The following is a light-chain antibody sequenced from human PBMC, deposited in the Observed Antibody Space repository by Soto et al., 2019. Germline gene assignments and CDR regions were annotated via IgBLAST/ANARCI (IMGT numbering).Light chain of an antibody. CDR2: GSS. CDR3: QQYDNSAWT. CDR1: QSVSSRY. Sequence: EMLLTQSPCTLYLSPAERSTLSCRASQSVSSRYLAVYQQKPGQDPRLLIYGSSSRAPGIPDRFSGSGSGTAFTLTISTLEPEDFAVYYCQQYDNSAWTLGQGTKVDIK. J-gene: IGKJ1*01. V-gene: IGKV3-20*01.